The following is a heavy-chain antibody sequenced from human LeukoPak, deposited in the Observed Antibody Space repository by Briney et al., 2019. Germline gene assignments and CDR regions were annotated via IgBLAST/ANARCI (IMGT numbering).Heavy chain of an antibody. CDR2: INHSGST. CDR3: ARRKIYYGSGSYTAHYFDY. Sequence: PSETLSLTCAVYGGSFSGYYWSWIRQPPGKGLEWIGEINHSGSTNYNPPLKSRVTISVDTSKNQFSLKLSSVTAADTAVYYCARRKIYYGSGSYTAHYFDYWGQGTLVTVSS. J-gene: IGHJ4*02. CDR1: GGSFSGYY. D-gene: IGHD3-10*01. V-gene: IGHV4-34*01.